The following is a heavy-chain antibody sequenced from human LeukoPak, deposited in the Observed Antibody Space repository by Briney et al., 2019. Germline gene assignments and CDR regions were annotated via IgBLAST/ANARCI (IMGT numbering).Heavy chain of an antibody. J-gene: IGHJ4*02. V-gene: IGHV3-53*01. D-gene: IGHD6-19*01. CDR3: ARSVGAVAGTFDY. CDR1: GFTVSSNY. Sequence: GGSLRLSCAASGFTVSSNYMSWVRQAPGKGLEWVLVIYSGGSTYYADSVKGRFTISRDNSKNTLYLQMNSLRAEDTAVYYCARSVGAVAGTFDYWGQGTLVTVSS. CDR2: IYSGGST.